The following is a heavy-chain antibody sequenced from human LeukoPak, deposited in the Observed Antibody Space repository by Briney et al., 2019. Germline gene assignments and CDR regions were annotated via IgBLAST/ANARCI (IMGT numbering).Heavy chain of an antibody. Sequence: PGGSLRLSCAASGFTFGGYWMHWVRQAPGKGLVWVSHINSDGSTTTYADSVKGRFTISRDNAKNTLYLQMNSLRAEDTAVYYCTTGTAAILYYFDYWGQGTLVTVSS. CDR1: GFTFGGYW. CDR3: TTGTAAILYYFDY. D-gene: IGHD2-21*01. CDR2: INSDGSTT. V-gene: IGHV3-74*01. J-gene: IGHJ4*02.